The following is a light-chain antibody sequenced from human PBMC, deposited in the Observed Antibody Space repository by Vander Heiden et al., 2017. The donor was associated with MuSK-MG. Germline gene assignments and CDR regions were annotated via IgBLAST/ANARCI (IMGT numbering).Light chain of an antibody. CDR3: QSGDSRRSGYV. V-gene: IGLV1-40*01. CDR2: CDS. Sequence: QSVLTQPPSVSGAPGQRITLSCTGRNSTIGAGSAVHWYQPPPGTAPNLLLFCDSKRPSGVPDRFSGSKSDTSASLATTGLQAEDEADYYCQSGDSRRSGYVFGTGTKVTVL. CDR1: NSTIGAGSA. J-gene: IGLJ1*01.